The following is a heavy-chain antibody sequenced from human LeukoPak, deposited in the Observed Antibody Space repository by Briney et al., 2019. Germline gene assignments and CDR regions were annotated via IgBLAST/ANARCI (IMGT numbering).Heavy chain of an antibody. CDR3: ARGTSIFGVVIHDAFDI. Sequence: GESLKISCKGSGYSFTSYWIGWVRHMPGKGLEWMGMIYPGDSDTRYSPSFQGQVTISADKSISTAYLQWSSLKASDTAMYYCARGTSIFGVVIHDAFDIWGQGTMVTVSS. D-gene: IGHD3-3*01. CDR1: GYSFTSYW. V-gene: IGHV5-51*01. CDR2: IYPGDSDT. J-gene: IGHJ3*02.